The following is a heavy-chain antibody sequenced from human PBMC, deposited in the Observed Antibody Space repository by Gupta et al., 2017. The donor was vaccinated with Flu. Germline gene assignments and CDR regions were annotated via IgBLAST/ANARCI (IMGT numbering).Heavy chain of an antibody. Sequence: QVQLVESGGGLVQPGGSLRLSCAASGFTFSDFSMSWIRQAPGKGLEWISYISRGGTSTDAADSVEGRLIIARDDAKNSLYLQMNSLTADDTAVYYCARAPTLQYCSSPSCTLFDTWGQGTLVTVSS. CDR3: ARAPTLQYCSSPSCTLFDT. CDR1: GFTFSDFS. D-gene: IGHD2-2*01. J-gene: IGHJ5*02. CDR2: ISRGGTST. V-gene: IGHV3-11*01.